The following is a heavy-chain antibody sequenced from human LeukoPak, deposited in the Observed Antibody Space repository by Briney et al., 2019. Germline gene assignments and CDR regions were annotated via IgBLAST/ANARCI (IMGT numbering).Heavy chain of an antibody. V-gene: IGHV5-51*01. J-gene: IGHJ6*02. D-gene: IGHD1-1*01. CDR1: GYSFTSYW. CDR2: IYPGDSDT. Sequence: GESLKISCKGSGYSFTSYWIGWVRQMPGKGLEWMGIIYPGDSDTRYSPSFQGQVTISADKSISTAYLQWSSLKVSDTAMYYCARHIAVYNWNDYYYGMDVWGQGTTVTVSS. CDR3: ARHIAVYNWNDYYYGMDV.